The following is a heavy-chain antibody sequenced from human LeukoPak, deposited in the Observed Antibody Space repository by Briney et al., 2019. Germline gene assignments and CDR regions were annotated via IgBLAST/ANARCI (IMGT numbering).Heavy chain of an antibody. V-gene: IGHV3-30*03. CDR2: ISYDGSNK. J-gene: IGHJ4*02. Sequence: GGSLRLSCAASGFTFSSCGMHWVRQAPGKGLEWVAIISYDGSNKYYADAVKGRFTISRDNSKNTLFLQMNSLRAEDTAVYYCARVWTGYSRYWGQGTLVTVSS. CDR1: GFTFSSCG. D-gene: IGHD3/OR15-3a*01. CDR3: ARVWTGYSRY.